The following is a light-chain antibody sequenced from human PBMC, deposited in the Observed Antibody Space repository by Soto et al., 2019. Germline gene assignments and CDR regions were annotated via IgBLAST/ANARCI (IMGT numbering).Light chain of an antibody. CDR1: RSDVGNYNL. CDR3: CSYAGSDTWA. V-gene: IGLV2-23*02. J-gene: IGLJ2*01. CDR2: EVN. Sequence: QSALTQPASVSGSPGQSITISCAGTRSDVGNYNLVSWYQQHPGKAPNLMIYEVNKRPSGVSNRFSGSKSGNTASLTISGLQAEDEADYYCCSYAGSDTWAVGGGTKLTVL.